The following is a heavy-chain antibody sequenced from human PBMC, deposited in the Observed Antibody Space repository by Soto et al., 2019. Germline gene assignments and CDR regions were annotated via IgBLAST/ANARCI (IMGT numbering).Heavy chain of an antibody. V-gene: IGHV4-30-4*01. CDR2: IYYSGST. CDR3: ARAPYYDILTGYAPYGMDV. J-gene: IGHJ6*02. D-gene: IGHD3-9*01. Sequence: SETLSLTCTVSGGSISSGDYYWSWIRQPPGKGLEWIGYIYYSGSTYYNPSLKSRVTISVDTSKNQFSLKLSSVTAADTAVYYCARAPYYDILTGYAPYGMDVWGQGTTVTVSS. CDR1: GGSISSGDYY.